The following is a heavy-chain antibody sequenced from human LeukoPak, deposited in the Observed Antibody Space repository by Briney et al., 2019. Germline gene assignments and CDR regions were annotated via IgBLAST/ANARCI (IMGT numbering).Heavy chain of an antibody. D-gene: IGHD3-22*01. Sequence: SETLSLTCAVYGGSFSGYYWSWIRQPPGKGLEWIGYIYYSGSTNYNPSLKSRVTISVDTSKNQFSLKLSSVTAADTAVYYCARSPGITMIVVAKRLDAFDIWGQGTMVTVSS. CDR3: ARSPGITMIVVAKRLDAFDI. V-gene: IGHV4-59*01. CDR1: GGSFSGYY. CDR2: IYYSGST. J-gene: IGHJ3*02.